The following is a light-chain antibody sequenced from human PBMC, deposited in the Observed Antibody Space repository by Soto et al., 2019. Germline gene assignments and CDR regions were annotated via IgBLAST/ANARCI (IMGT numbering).Light chain of an antibody. CDR2: EVS. J-gene: IGLJ1*01. V-gene: IGLV2-23*02. CDR1: SSDVGSYNL. CDR3: CSYAGSSSFYV. Sequence: QSVVTQPASVSGSPGQSITISCTGTSSDVGSYNLVSWYQQHPGKAPKLMIYEVSKRPSGVSNRFSGSKSGNTASLTISGLQAEDEADYYCCSYAGSSSFYVFGTVTEVTVL.